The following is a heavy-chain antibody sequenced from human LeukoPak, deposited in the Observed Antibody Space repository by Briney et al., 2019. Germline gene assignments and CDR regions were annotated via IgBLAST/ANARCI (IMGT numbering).Heavy chain of an antibody. CDR3: ARLTYGEKFEY. CDR1: GSTVSGNY. V-gene: IGHV3-53*01. D-gene: IGHD4-17*01. CDR2: ISSDGNT. J-gene: IGHJ4*02. Sequence: GGSLRLSCAASGSTVSGNYMSWVRQAPGKGLEWVSAISSDGNTYYADSVKGRFTISRDNSKNTVYLQMNSLRAEDTAVYYCARLTYGEKFEYWGQGTLVSVSS.